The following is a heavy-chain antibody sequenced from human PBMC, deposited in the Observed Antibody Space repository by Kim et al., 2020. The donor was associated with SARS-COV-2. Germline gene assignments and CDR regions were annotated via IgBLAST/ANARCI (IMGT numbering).Heavy chain of an antibody. CDR3: AREGGGSGSSDFDY. Sequence: QGFTGRFVFSLDTSVSTAYLQISSLKAEDTAVYYCAREGGGSGSSDFDYWGQGTLVTVSS. V-gene: IGHV7-4-1*02. J-gene: IGHJ4*02. D-gene: IGHD3-10*01.